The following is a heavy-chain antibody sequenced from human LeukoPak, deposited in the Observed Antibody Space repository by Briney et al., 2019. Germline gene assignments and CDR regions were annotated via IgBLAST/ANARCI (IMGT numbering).Heavy chain of an antibody. V-gene: IGHV4-59*08. CDR2: IYYSGST. J-gene: IGHJ4*02. CDR3: ARHEMYYDFWSGYLALDY. D-gene: IGHD3-3*01. Sequence: SETLSLTCTVSGGSISSYYWSWIRQPPGKGLEWIGYIYYSGSTNYNPSPKSRVTISVDTSKNQFSLTLSSVTAADTAVYYCARHEMYYDFWSGYLALDYWGQGTLVTVSS. CDR1: GGSISSYY.